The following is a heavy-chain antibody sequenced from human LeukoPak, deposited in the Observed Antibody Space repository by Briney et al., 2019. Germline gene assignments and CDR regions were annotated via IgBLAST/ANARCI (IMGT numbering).Heavy chain of an antibody. CDR1: GGSFSGYY. J-gene: IGHJ4*02. CDR2: INHSGST. Sequence: SETLSLTCAVYGGSFSGYYWSWIRQPPGKGLEWIGEINHSGSTNYNPSLKSRVTISVDTSKNQFSLKLSSVTAADTAVYYCARATVTRYYFDYWGQGNLVTVSS. CDR3: ARATVTRYYFDY. D-gene: IGHD4-17*01. V-gene: IGHV4-34*01.